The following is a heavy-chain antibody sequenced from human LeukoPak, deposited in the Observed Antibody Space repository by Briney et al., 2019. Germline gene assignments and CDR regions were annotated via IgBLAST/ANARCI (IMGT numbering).Heavy chain of an antibody. D-gene: IGHD2-15*01. CDR3: AYDQVVVVAATPYNWFDP. CDR1: GGSVSSGSYY. V-gene: IGHV4-61*01. CDR2: IYYSGST. J-gene: IGHJ5*02. Sequence: SETLSLTCTVSGGSVSSGSYYWSWIRQPPGKGLEWIGYIYYSGSTNYNPSLKSRVTISVDTSKNQFSLKLSSVTAADTAVYYCAYDQVVVVAATPYNWFDPWGQGTLVTVSS.